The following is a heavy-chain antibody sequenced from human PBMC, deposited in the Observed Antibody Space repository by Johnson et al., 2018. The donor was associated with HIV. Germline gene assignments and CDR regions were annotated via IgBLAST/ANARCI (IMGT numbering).Heavy chain of an antibody. J-gene: IGHJ3*02. Sequence: VQLVESGGGLVQPGRSLRLSCAASGFTFDDYAMHWVRQAPGKGLEWVSGISWNSGSIGYADSVKGRFPISRDNAKNSLYLQMNSLRAEDTALYYCAKDTGLGIVGAYFDIWGQGTMVTVSS. CDR1: GFTFDDYA. CDR2: ISWNSGSI. CDR3: AKDTGLGIVGAYFDI. D-gene: IGHD1-26*01. V-gene: IGHV3-9*01.